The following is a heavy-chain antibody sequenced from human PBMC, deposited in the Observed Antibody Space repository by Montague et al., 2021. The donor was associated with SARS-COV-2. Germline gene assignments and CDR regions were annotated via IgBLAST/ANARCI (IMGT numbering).Heavy chain of an antibody. D-gene: IGHD3-22*01. CDR3: ARGRQHINMIVVVVTGGEYYFDF. J-gene: IGHJ4*02. CDR2: INHRGST. Sequence: SETLSLTCAAYDGSFSDYSWTWIRQPPGKGLEWIGEINHRGSTSYNPSLKSRVTISVDTSKNQFSLKMTSVTAADTAVYYCARGRQHINMIVVVVTGGEYYFDFWGQGTLVAVSS. V-gene: IGHV4-34*01. CDR1: DGSFSDYS.